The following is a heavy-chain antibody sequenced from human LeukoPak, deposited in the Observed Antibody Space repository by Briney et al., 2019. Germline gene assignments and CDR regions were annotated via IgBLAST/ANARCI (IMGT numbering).Heavy chain of an antibody. CDR1: GYTFTSYA. CDR2: INADNGNT. CDR3: ARAYSSSWYYFDY. D-gene: IGHD6-13*01. V-gene: IGHV1-3*03. Sequence: ASVKVSCKASGYTFTSYAMHWVRQAPGQRLEWMGWINADNGNTKYSQEFQGRVTITRDTSASTAYMELSSLRSEDMAVYYCARAYSSSWYYFDYWGQGTLVTVSS. J-gene: IGHJ4*02.